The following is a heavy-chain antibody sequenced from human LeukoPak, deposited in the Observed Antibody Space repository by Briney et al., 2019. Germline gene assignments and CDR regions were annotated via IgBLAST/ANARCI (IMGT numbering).Heavy chain of an antibody. D-gene: IGHD2-2*01. CDR3: ARGGRDIVVVPAAVSH. CDR2: ISAYNGNT. Sequence: GASVKVPCKASGYTFTSYGISWVRQAPGQGLEWMGWISAYNGNTNYAQKLQGRVTMTTDTSTSTAYMELRSLRSDDTAVYYCARGGRDIVVVPAAVSHWGQGTLVTVSS. V-gene: IGHV1-18*01. J-gene: IGHJ4*02. CDR1: GYTFTSYG.